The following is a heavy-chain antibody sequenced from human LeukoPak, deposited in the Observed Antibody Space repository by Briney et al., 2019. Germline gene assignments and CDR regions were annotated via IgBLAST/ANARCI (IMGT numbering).Heavy chain of an antibody. J-gene: IGHJ4*02. CDR3: ARDENWNGVHLFDY. CDR1: GFTFSTFA. V-gene: IGHV3-23*01. Sequence: GGSLRLSCAASGFTFSTFAMIWVRQPPGKGLEWVSSIFPSGGEIHYADSVRGRFTISRDNSKSTLSLQMNSLRAEDTAVYYCARDENWNGVHLFDYWGQGTLVTVSS. D-gene: IGHD1-1*01. CDR2: IFPSGGEI.